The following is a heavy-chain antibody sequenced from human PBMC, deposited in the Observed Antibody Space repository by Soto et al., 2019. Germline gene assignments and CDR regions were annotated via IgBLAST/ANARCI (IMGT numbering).Heavy chain of an antibody. CDR1: GGTFSSYA. J-gene: IGHJ5*02. CDR3: AGLTRYSSSSSWFDP. Sequence: ASVKVSCKASGGTFSSYAISWVRQAPGQGLEWMGGIIPIFGTANYAQKFQGRVTISPDESTSTAYMELDSLRSEDTAVYYCAGLTRYSSSSSWFDPWGQGTLVTVSS. D-gene: IGHD6-6*01. CDR2: IIPIFGTA. V-gene: IGHV1-69*13.